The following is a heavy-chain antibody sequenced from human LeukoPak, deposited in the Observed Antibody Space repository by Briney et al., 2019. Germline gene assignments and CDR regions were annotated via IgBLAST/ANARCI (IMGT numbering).Heavy chain of an antibody. D-gene: IGHD3-9*01. Sequence: SVKVSCKASGGTFSSYAISWVRQAPGQGLEWMGGIIPIFGTANYAQKFQGRVTITTDESTSTAYMELSSLRSEDTAMYYCAKISLTGYYTDDAFDIWGQGTMVTVSS. J-gene: IGHJ3*02. CDR2: IIPIFGTA. CDR3: AKISLTGYYTDDAFDI. V-gene: IGHV1-69*05. CDR1: GGTFSSYA.